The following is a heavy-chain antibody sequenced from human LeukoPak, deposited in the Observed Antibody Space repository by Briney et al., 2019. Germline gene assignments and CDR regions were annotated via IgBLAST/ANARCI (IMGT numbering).Heavy chain of an antibody. J-gene: IGHJ4*02. V-gene: IGHV5-51*01. Sequence: ASLKISCKGSGYSFTSYWIGWVRQMPGKGLEWVGIIYPGDSDTRYSPSFQGQVTISADKSLSTAYLQWSSLKASDTAMYYCARSTGSSSWGVDYWGQGTLVTVSS. CDR1: GYSFTSYW. CDR2: IYPGDSDT. D-gene: IGHD6-13*01. CDR3: ARSTGSSSWGVDY.